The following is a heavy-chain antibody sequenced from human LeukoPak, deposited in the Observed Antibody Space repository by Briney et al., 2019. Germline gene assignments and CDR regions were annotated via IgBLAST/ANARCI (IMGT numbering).Heavy chain of an antibody. Sequence: ASVKVSCKASGYTFTSYDINWVRQATGQGLEWMGWMNPNSGNTGYAQKFQGRVTMTRNTSISTAYMELSSLRSEGTAVYYCARGWDCSSTSCYDVWGQGTTVTVSS. CDR1: GYTFTSYD. CDR3: ARGWDCSSTSCYDV. J-gene: IGHJ6*02. V-gene: IGHV1-8*01. CDR2: MNPNSGNT. D-gene: IGHD2-2*01.